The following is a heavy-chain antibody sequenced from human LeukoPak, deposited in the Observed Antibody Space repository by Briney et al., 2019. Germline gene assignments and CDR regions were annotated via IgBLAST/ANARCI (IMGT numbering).Heavy chain of an antibody. J-gene: IGHJ6*02. CDR3: ARWGSKDNYGSGSFYYYYYYGMDV. CDR2: MYSGGST. Sequence: GGSLRLSCAASGFTVSSNYMNWVRQAPGKGLEWVSVMYSGGSTFYGDSVKGRFTISRDNSMNTLYLQMNSLRVDDTAVYYCARWGSKDNYGSGSFYYYYYYGMDVWGQGTTVTVSS. D-gene: IGHD3-10*01. V-gene: IGHV3-66*01. CDR1: GFTVSSNY.